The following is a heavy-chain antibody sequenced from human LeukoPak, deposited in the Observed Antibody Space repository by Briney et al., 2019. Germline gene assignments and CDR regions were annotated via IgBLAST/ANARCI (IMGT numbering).Heavy chain of an antibody. J-gene: IGHJ3*02. CDR1: GGSISSSSYY. V-gene: IGHV4-39*07. D-gene: IGHD1-26*01. Sequence: SSETLSLTCTVSGGSISSSSYYWGWIRQPPGKGLEWIGSIYYSGSTNYNPSLKSRVAISVDRSKNQFSLKLSSVTAADTAVYYCARDRVGGATAAFDIWGQGTMVTASS. CDR2: IYYSGST. CDR3: ARDRVGGATAAFDI.